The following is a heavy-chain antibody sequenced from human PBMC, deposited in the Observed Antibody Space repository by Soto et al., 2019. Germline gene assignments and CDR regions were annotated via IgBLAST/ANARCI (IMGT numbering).Heavy chain of an antibody. V-gene: IGHV1-69*04. CDR3: ARGLAVADYYGMEV. J-gene: IGHJ6*02. CDR2: INPILGIT. Sequence: QVQLVQSGPEVKKPGSSVKVSCKVSGGTFSNDVINWVRHVPGQGLEWMGKINPILGITNSAQKFQGRATITADKSTNTAHMELSRLESKDTAVYYCARGLAVADYYGMEVWGQGTRVTVSS. CDR1: GGTFSNDV. D-gene: IGHD6-19*01.